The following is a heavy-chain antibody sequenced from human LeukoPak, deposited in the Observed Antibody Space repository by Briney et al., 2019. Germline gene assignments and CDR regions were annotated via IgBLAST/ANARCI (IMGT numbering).Heavy chain of an antibody. J-gene: IGHJ4*02. V-gene: IGHV3-30*18. CDR1: GFTFSSYG. CDR2: ISYDGSNK. CDR3: AKDSSGFIDY. Sequence: GGSLRLSCAASGFTFSSYGMHWVRQAPGKGLEWVAVISYDGSNKYYADSVKGRFTISRDNSKNTLHLQMNGLRAEDTAVYYCAKDSSGFIDYWGQGTLVTVSS. D-gene: IGHD6-19*01.